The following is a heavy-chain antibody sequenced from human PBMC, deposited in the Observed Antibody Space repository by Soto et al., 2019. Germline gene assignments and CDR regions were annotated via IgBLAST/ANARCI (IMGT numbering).Heavy chain of an antibody. CDR1: GGSISSGDYY. CDR2: IYYSGST. CDR3: ARDTPTLGWPHLVDY. Sequence: HSWTLSLTCAVSGGSISSGDYYWSWIRQPPGKGLEWIGYIYYSGSTYYNPSLKSRVTISVDTSKNQFSLKLSSVTAADTAVYYCARDTPTLGWPHLVDYWGQGTLVTVSS. V-gene: IGHV4-30-4*01. J-gene: IGHJ4*02. D-gene: IGHD6-19*01.